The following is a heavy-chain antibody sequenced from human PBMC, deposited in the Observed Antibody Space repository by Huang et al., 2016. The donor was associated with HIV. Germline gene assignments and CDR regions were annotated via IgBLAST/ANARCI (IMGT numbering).Heavy chain of an antibody. Sequence: QVQLVESGGGVVQPGGSLRLSCAASGFTFAPYGMHWVRQAPGKGLEWVSFIRSDATDKYYADSVKGRFTASRDNSKNTLFLHMNSLRPEDTALYYCAKIPPLHANLATSGPGPVDYWGQGTLVTVSS. CDR2: IRSDATDK. V-gene: IGHV3-30*02. D-gene: IGHD6-13*01. CDR1: GFTFAPYG. CDR3: AKIPPLHANLATSGPGPVDY. J-gene: IGHJ4*02.